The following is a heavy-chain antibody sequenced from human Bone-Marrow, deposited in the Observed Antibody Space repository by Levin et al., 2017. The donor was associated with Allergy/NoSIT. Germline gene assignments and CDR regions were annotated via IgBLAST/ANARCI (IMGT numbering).Heavy chain of an antibody. D-gene: IGHD6-6*01. CDR2: ISSSGSTI. V-gene: IGHV3-11*01. Sequence: GESLKISCAASGFTFSDYYMSWIRQAPGKGLEWVSYISSSGSTIYYADSVKGRFTISRDNAKNSLYLQMNSLRAEDTAVYYCARRNIAARPFDYWGQGTLVTVSS. CDR3: ARRNIAARPFDY. J-gene: IGHJ4*02. CDR1: GFTFSDYY.